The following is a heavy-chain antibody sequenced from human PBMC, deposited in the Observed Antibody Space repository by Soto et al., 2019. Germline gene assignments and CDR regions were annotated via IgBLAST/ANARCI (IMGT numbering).Heavy chain of an antibody. D-gene: IGHD5-12*01. CDR3: MRDGGTAGGYGGDY. J-gene: IGHJ4*02. CDR1: GYTFTHFG. V-gene: IGHV1-18*01. CDR2: NSGYNAKR. Sequence: QLVQSGGEVKKPGASVKVSCKTSGYTFTHFGISCVPQAPGQGLEGMGWNSGYNAKRKYPQSLQGRVTLPTDTSTSTAYMELRSLRPDDTAVYYGMRDGGTAGGYGGDYWGQGTLVTVPS.